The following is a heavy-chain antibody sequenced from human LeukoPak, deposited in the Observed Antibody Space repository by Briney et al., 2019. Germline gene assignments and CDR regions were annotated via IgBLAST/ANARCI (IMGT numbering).Heavy chain of an antibody. CDR1: GGTFSSYA. CDR3: ARGYEYYYDSSGYQNHFDY. D-gene: IGHD3-22*01. CDR2: IIPILGIA. Sequence: SVKVSCKASGGTFSSYAISWVRQAPGQGLEWMGRIIPILGIANYAQKFQGRVTITADKSTSTAYMELSSLRSEDTAVYYCARGYEYYYDSSGYQNHFDYWGQGTLVTVSS. J-gene: IGHJ4*02. V-gene: IGHV1-69*04.